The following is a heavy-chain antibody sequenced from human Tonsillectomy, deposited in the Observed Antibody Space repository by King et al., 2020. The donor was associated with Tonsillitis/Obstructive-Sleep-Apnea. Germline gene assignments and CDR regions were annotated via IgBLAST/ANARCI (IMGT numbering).Heavy chain of an antibody. V-gene: IGHV3-23*04. D-gene: IGHD3-3*01. J-gene: IGHJ4*02. Sequence: VQLVESGGDLVQPGGSLRLSCATSGFSFTSYAMGWVRQAPGKGLEWVSGINHSGGSRYYADSVKGRFTISRDNSKNTLSLQMNILRAEDTALYYCAKVDHYEFLSSYFHSWGQGTLVTVSS. CDR3: AKVDHYEFLSSYFHS. CDR2: INHSGGSR. CDR1: GFSFTSYA.